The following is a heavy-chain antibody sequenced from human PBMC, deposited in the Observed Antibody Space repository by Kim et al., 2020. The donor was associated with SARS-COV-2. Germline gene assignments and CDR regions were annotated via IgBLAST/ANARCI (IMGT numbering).Heavy chain of an antibody. CDR3: ARGTPVAGTWYFDY. J-gene: IGHJ4*02. CDR2: INPNSGGT. CDR1: GYTFTGYY. Sequence: ASVKVSCKASGYTFTGYYMHWVRQAPGQGLEWMGRINPNSGGTNYAQKFQGRVTMTRDTSISTAYMELSRLRSDDTAVYYCARGTPVAGTWYFDYWGQGTLVTVSS. D-gene: IGHD6-19*01. V-gene: IGHV1-2*06.